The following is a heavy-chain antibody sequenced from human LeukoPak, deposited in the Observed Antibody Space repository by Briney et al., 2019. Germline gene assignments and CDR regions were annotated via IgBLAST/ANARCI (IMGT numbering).Heavy chain of an antibody. CDR2: TYSGGST. J-gene: IGHJ4*02. V-gene: IGHV3-53*01. CDR1: GFTVSSNY. D-gene: IGHD5-18*01. Sequence: GGSLRLSCAASGFTVSSNYMSWVRQAPGKGPEWVSVTYSGGSTYYADSVKGRSTISRDNSKNTLYLQMNNLRAEDTAVYYCAREGRYSLDYWGQGTLVTVSS. CDR3: AREGRYSLDY.